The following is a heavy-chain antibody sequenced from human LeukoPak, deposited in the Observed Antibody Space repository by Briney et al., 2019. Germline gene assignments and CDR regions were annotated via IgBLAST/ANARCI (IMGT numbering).Heavy chain of an antibody. D-gene: IGHD3-10*01. CDR2: ISDSGGST. V-gene: IGHV3-23*01. J-gene: IGHJ4*02. CDR3: AKHFGSGTYYNFLDY. CDR1: GFTFSSYA. Sequence: GGSLRLSCAASGFTFSSYAMSWVRQAPGKGLEWVSAISDSGGSTYYADSVKGRFTISRDNSKNTLYLHVYSLRAEDTAVYYCAKHFGSGTYYNFLDYWGQGTLVTVSS.